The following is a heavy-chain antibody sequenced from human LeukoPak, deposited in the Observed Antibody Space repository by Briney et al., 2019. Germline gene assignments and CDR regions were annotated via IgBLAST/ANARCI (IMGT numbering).Heavy chain of an antibody. CDR2: ISSSSSYI. CDR3: ARVLGVHESEYYFDY. D-gene: IGHD1-1*01. J-gene: IGHJ4*02. CDR1: GFTFSSYS. Sequence: GGSLRLSCAASGFTFSSYSMNWVRQAPGKGLEWVSSISSSSSYIYYADSVKGRFTISRDNAKNSLYLQMNSLRAEDTAVYYCARVLGVHESEYYFDYWGQGTLVTVSS. V-gene: IGHV3-21*01.